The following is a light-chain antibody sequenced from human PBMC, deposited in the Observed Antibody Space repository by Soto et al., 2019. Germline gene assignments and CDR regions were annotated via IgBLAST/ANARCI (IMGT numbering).Light chain of an antibody. CDR3: QQYST. CDR2: KAS. CDR1: QSISNW. Sequence: DIQMTQSPSTLSASVGDRVTITCRASQSISNWLAWYQQKPGKAPKLLIYKASSLESGVPSRFSGSGSGTEFTLTISSLQPDDFATYYCQQYSTFGQGPKVEIK. J-gene: IGKJ1*01. V-gene: IGKV1-5*03.